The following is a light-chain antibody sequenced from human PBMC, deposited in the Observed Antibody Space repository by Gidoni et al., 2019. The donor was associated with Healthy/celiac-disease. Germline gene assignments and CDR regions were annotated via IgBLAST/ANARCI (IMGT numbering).Light chain of an antibody. V-gene: IGKV3-11*01. J-gene: IGKJ4*01. Sequence: EIVLTQSPATLSLSPGERATLSCRASQSVRPYLAWYQQKPGQAPRLLLYDASNRATGIPARFSGSGSGTDFTLTISSLEPEDFAVYYCQQCNNWPLTFGGGTKVEIK. CDR3: QQCNNWPLT. CDR1: QSVRPY. CDR2: DAS.